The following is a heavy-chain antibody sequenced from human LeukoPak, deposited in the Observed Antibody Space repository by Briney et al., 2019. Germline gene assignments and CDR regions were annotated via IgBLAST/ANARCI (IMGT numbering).Heavy chain of an antibody. V-gene: IGHV1-2*02. CDR1: GYTFTSYY. D-gene: IGHD3-22*01. J-gene: IGHJ4*02. Sequence: ASVKVSCKASGYTFTSYYMHWVRQAPGQGLEWMGWINPNSGGTNYAQKFQGRVTMTRDTSISTAYMELSRLRSDDTAVYYCARLASLYDSSGYYWGDYWGQGTLVTVSS. CDR2: INPNSGGT. CDR3: ARLASLYDSSGYYWGDY.